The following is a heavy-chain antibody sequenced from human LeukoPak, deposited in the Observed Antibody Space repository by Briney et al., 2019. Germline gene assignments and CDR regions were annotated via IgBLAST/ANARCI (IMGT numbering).Heavy chain of an antibody. CDR1: GFTFSSYA. Sequence: GRSLRLSCAASGFTFSSYAMSWVRQAPGKGLEWVSAISGSGGSTYYADSVKGRFTISRDNSKNTLYLQMNSLRAEDTAVYYCARSLPEDDYGGNSLADDAFDIWGQGTMVTVSS. CDR2: ISGSGGST. V-gene: IGHV3-23*01. D-gene: IGHD4-23*01. CDR3: ARSLPEDDYGGNSLADDAFDI. J-gene: IGHJ3*02.